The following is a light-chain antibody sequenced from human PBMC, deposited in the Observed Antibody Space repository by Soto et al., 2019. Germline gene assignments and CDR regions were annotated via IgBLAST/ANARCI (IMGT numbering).Light chain of an antibody. Sequence: DIHMTQAPSTLSASVGDRVTITCRARQSLTIWLSWYQQKPGKAPNLLIYKTSSLESGVPSRFSGSGSGTEFTLTISSLQPDDFATYYCQHWTDYSWTFGQGTKVEVK. CDR3: QHWTDYSWT. V-gene: IGKV1-5*03. J-gene: IGKJ1*01. CDR2: KTS. CDR1: QSLTIW.